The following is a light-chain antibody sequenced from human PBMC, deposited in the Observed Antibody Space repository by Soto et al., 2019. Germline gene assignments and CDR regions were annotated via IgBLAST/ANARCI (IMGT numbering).Light chain of an antibody. J-gene: IGLJ2*01. CDR1: SSDVGSYNL. CDR3: CSDAGSSTLA. CDR2: EGS. Sequence: QSALTQPASVSGSPGQSITISCTGTSSDVGSYNLVSWYQRHPGKAPKLMIYEGSKRPAGVSNRVSSSKSGNTASLTISGLQAEDEADYYCCSDAGSSTLAFGGGTKVTVL. V-gene: IGLV2-23*01.